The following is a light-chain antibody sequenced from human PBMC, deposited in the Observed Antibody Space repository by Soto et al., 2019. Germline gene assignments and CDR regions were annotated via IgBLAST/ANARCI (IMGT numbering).Light chain of an antibody. J-gene: IGLJ3*02. V-gene: IGLV1-40*01. CDR1: SSNIGAGYD. CDR2: GDT. CDR3: QSFDSSLSGWL. Sequence: QSVLTQPPSVSGAPGQRVTISCTGSSSNIGAGYDVHWYQQLPGTAPKLLISGDTNRPSGVPDRFSGSKSGTSASLAITGLRAEDEADYHCQSFDSSLSGWLFGGGTKLTVL.